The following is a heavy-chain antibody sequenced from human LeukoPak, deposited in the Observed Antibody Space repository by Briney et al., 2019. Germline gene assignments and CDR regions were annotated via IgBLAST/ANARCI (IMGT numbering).Heavy chain of an antibody. Sequence: GGSLRLLCGASGFTVSCRYVLCVRQAPGKGLEGVSVIYSGGSTYYADSVKGRFTISRYNSKNTLYLQMNSLGAEDRAVYYCARATAACTDYWGQGTLVTVSS. CDR2: IYSGGST. CDR3: ARATAACTDY. J-gene: IGHJ4*02. V-gene: IGHV3-53*01. D-gene: IGHD6-13*01. CDR1: GFTVSCRY.